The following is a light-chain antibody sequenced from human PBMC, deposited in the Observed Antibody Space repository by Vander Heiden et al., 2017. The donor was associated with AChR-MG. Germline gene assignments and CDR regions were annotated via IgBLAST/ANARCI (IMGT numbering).Light chain of an antibody. V-gene: IGLV1-44*01. Sequence: QSVLTQPPSASGTPGQRVTISCSGSRSTIGSYTVNWYQQVPGTAPKLLIFSNNERPSGVPDRFSGSRSGTSASLAISGLQSEDEADYYCAAWDDSLNGHWVFGGGTKLTVL. CDR3: AAWDDSLNGHWV. J-gene: IGLJ3*02. CDR2: SNN. CDR1: RSTIGSYT.